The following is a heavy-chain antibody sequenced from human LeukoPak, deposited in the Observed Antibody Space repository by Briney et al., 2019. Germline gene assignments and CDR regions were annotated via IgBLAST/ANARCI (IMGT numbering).Heavy chain of an antibody. CDR1: GYTFTVYY. J-gene: IGHJ4*02. D-gene: IGHD3-3*01. CDR3: ARGGLAIFGVVARGGDY. CDR2: INPNSGGT. Sequence: ASVKVSCKASGYTFTVYYMHWVRQAPGQGLEWMGWINPNSGGTNYAQKFQGRVTLTRDTSTSTAYMELSRLRSDDTAVYYCARGGLAIFGVVARGGDYWGQGTLVTVSS. V-gene: IGHV1-2*02.